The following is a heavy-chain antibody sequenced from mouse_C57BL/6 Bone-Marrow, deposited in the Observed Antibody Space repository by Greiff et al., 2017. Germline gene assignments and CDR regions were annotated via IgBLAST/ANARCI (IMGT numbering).Heavy chain of an antibody. CDR2: ISDGGSYT. CDR3: ARVYGSSYRYFDV. CDR1: GFTFSSYA. Sequence: EVQVVESGGGLVKPGGSLKLSCAASGFTFSSYAMSWVRQTPEKRLEWVATISDGGSYTYYPDNVKGRFTISRDNAKNNLYLQMSHLKSEDTAMYYCARVYGSSYRYFDVWGTGTTVTVSS. V-gene: IGHV5-4*01. J-gene: IGHJ1*03. D-gene: IGHD1-1*01.